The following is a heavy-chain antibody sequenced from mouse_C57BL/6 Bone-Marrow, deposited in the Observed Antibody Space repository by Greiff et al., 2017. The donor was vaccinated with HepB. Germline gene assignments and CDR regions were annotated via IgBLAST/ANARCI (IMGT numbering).Heavy chain of an antibody. J-gene: IGHJ2*01. V-gene: IGHV1-81*01. CDR3: ARENYYYGSKGY. D-gene: IGHD1-1*01. CDR2: IYPRSGNT. Sequence: QVQLQQSGAELARPGASVKLSCKASGYTFTSYGISWVKQRTGQGLEWIGEIYPRSGNTYYNEKFKGKATLTADRSSSTAYMELRSLTSEDSAVYFCARENYYYGSKGYWGQGTTLTVSS. CDR1: GYTFTSYG.